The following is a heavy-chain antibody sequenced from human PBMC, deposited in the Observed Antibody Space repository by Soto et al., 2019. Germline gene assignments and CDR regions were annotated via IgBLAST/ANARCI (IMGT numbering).Heavy chain of an antibody. CDR1: GGTFNTYA. CDR2: ISPMFGAA. J-gene: IGHJ4*02. V-gene: IGHV1-69*19. D-gene: IGHD3-10*01. CDR3: AREVQVHTPAFVY. Sequence: QVQLVQSGAEMKKPGSSVKVSCQSSGGTFNTYAMNWVRQAPGQGPEWMGDISPMFGAAKYAPKFRGRVTITADESTGTSYMQLGSLTSEDTALYFCAREVQVHTPAFVYWGQGTLVTVSS.